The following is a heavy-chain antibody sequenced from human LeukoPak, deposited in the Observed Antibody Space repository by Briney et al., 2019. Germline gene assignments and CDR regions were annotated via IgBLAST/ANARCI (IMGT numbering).Heavy chain of an antibody. CDR1: GFSLNNYG. CDR3: AKGNSGYFADL. Sequence: GGSLRLSCSASGFSLNNYGLMWVRQAPGKGLEWVSAISNDGGGTTYADFVKGRFTISRDNSKNTLSLQMNSLRPEDTALYYCAKGNSGYFADLWGQGTVVTVSS. D-gene: IGHD3-22*01. CDR2: ISNDGGGT. J-gene: IGHJ5*02. V-gene: IGHV3-23*01.